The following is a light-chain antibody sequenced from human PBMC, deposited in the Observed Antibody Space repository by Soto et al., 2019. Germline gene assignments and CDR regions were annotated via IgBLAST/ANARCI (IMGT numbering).Light chain of an antibody. CDR2: GAS. CDR3: QQYGSSPWT. Sequence: EIVLTQSPGTLSLSPGERATLSCRASQSVSSSYLAWYQQKPGQAPRRLIYGASSRATGIPDRFSGSGSGRDFTLTISRLASEDFAEYYCQQYGSSPWTFGQGTKVEIK. V-gene: IGKV3-20*01. CDR1: QSVSSSY. J-gene: IGKJ1*01.